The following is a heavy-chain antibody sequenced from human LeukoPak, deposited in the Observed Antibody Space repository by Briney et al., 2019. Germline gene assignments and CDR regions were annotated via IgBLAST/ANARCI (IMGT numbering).Heavy chain of an antibody. CDR2: VYYSGST. Sequence: SETLSLTCTVSGGSVSNASYYWSWIRQPPGKGLDWIVYVYYSGSTNYSPSLQSRVTVSVDTSKNQFSLNLSSVTAADTAVYYCARGSIAAPNWFDPWGQGTLVTVSS. J-gene: IGHJ5*02. D-gene: IGHD6-6*01. CDR1: GGSVSNASYY. CDR3: ARGSIAAPNWFDP. V-gene: IGHV4-61*01.